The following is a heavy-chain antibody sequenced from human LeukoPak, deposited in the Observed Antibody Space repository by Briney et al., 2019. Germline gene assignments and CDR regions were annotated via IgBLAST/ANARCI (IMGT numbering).Heavy chain of an antibody. J-gene: IGHJ4*02. D-gene: IGHD2-2*01. V-gene: IGHV3-30*18. CDR3: AKDGGIVVVPAALAD. Sequence: GGSLRLSCAASGFTFSSYGMHWVRQAPGKGLEWVAVISYDGSNKYYADSVKGRFTISRDNSKNTLYLQMNSLRAEDTAVYYCAKDGGIVVVPAALADWGQGTLVTVSS. CDR2: ISYDGSNK. CDR1: GFTFSSYG.